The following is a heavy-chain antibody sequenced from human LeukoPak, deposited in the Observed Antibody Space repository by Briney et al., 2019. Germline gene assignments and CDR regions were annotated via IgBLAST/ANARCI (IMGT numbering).Heavy chain of an antibody. V-gene: IGHV4-59*08. J-gene: IGHJ5*02. D-gene: IGHD3-3*01. Sequence: SETLCFTCTVSGGSISSYYWSWIRQPPGKGLEWIGYIYYSGSTNYNPSLKSRVTISVDTSKNQFSLKLSSVTAADTAVYYCARYYDFWSGYYWFDPWGQGTLVTVSS. CDR1: GGSISSYY. CDR3: ARYYDFWSGYYWFDP. CDR2: IYYSGST.